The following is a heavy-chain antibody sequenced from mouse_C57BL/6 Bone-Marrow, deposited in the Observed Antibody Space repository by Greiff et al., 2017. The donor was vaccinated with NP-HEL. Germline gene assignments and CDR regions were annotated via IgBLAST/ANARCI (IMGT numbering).Heavy chain of an antibody. Sequence: EVKLMESGGGLVQPGGSMKLSCAASGFTFSDAWMDWVRQSPEKGLEWVAEIRNNANNHATYYAEYVKGRFTISRDDSKSSVYLQMNSLRAEDTGIYYGTSPYSPFAYWGQGTLVTVSA. CDR3: TSPYSPFAY. V-gene: IGHV6-6*01. D-gene: IGHD2-10*01. CDR2: IRNNANNHAT. J-gene: IGHJ3*01. CDR1: GFTFSDAW.